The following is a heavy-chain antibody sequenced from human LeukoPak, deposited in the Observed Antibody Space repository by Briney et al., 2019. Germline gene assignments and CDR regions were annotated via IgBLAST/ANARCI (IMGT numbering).Heavy chain of an antibody. CDR1: GFTFSSYE. V-gene: IGHV3-23*01. Sequence: PGGSLRLSCAASGFTFSSYEMNWVRQAPGKGLEWVSAISGSGGSTYYADSVKGRFTISRDNSKNTLYLQMNSLRAEDTAVYYCAKDPDSSGYYYGELGDYWGQGTLVTVSS. CDR3: AKDPDSSGYYYGELGDY. CDR2: ISGSGGST. D-gene: IGHD3-22*01. J-gene: IGHJ4*02.